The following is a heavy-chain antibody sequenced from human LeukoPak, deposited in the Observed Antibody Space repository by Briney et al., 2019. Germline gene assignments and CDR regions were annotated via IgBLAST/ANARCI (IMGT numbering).Heavy chain of an antibody. Sequence: GASAKVSCKASGYTFTSYYMHWVRQAPGQGLEWMGIINPSGGSTSYAQKFQGRVTMTRDTSTSTVYTELSSLRSEDTAVYYCARAPGGYYDSSGASDAFDIWGQGTMVTVSS. D-gene: IGHD3-22*01. CDR2: INPSGGST. CDR1: GYTFTSYY. V-gene: IGHV1-46*01. J-gene: IGHJ3*02. CDR3: ARAPGGYYDSSGASDAFDI.